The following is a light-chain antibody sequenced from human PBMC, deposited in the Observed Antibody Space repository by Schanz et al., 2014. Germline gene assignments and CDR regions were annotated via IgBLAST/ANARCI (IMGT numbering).Light chain of an antibody. Sequence: QSALTQPASVSGSPGQSITISCTGTSSDVGGYNYVSWYQQHPGKAPKLMIYDVTNRPSGVSNRFSGSKSGNTASLTISGLQAEDEGDYYCCSYAGSSSLVFGGGTKLTV. CDR3: CSYAGSSSLV. CDR2: DVT. CDR1: SSDVGGYNY. J-gene: IGLJ3*02. V-gene: IGLV2-14*03.